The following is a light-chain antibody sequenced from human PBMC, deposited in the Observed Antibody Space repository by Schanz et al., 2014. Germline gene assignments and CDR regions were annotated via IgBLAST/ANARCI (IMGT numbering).Light chain of an antibody. V-gene: IGKV1-8*01. CDR2: AAS. J-gene: IGKJ4*01. Sequence: AIRMTQSPSSLSASTGDRVTITCRASQGISSYLAWYQQKPGKAPKLLIYAASTLQSGVPSRFSGSGSGTEFTLTISSLQPEDVATDYCQKYHSVPLTFGGGTKVEIK. CDR3: QKYHSVPLT. CDR1: QGISSY.